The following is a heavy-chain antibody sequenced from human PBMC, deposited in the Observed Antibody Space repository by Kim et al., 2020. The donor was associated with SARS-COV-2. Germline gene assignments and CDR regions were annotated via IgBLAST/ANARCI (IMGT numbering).Heavy chain of an antibody. V-gene: IGHV4-34*01. CDR3: ARGRYRQWGPGVYFDY. Sequence: SETLSLTCAVYGGSFSGYYWSWIRQPPGKGLEWIGEINHSGSTNYNPSLKSRVTISVDTSKNQFSLKLSSVTAADTAVYYCARGRYRQWGPGVYFDYWGQGTLVTVSS. CDR2: INHSGST. D-gene: IGHD1-26*01. J-gene: IGHJ4*02. CDR1: GGSFSGYY.